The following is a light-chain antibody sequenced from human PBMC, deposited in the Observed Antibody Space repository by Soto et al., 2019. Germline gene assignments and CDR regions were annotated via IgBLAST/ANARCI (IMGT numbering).Light chain of an antibody. J-gene: IGKJ1*01. V-gene: IGKV3-20*01. CDR1: QSVSST. CDR3: QQYGSSPQT. Sequence: EIVLTQSPGTLSLSPGERATLSCRATQSVSSTLAWYQQKPGQAPRLLIYDASSRATGIPDRFSGSGSGTDFTLTISRLEPEDLAVYYCQQYGSSPQTFGRGTKVDIK. CDR2: DAS.